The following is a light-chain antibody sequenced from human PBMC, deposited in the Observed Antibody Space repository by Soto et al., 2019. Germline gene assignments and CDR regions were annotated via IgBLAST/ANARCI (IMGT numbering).Light chain of an antibody. V-gene: IGLV1-40*01. Sequence: QSVLTQPPSVSGAPGQRVTISCTGSSSNIGAGYDVHWYQQLPGTAPKLLIYRNNNRPSGVPDRFSGSKSGASASLAITGLQTEDEADYYCQSYDSSLSGVVFGGGTKLTFL. CDR1: SSNIGAGYD. CDR2: RNN. CDR3: QSYDSSLSGVV. J-gene: IGLJ2*01.